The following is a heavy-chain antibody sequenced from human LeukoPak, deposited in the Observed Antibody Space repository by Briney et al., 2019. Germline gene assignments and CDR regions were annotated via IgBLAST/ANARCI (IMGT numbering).Heavy chain of an antibody. CDR1: GYAFTSYD. V-gene: IGHV1-8*01. Sequence: GASVKVSCKASGYAFTSYDINWVRQATGQGLEWMGWMNPNSGNTGYAQKFQGRVTMTRNTSISTAYMELSSLRSEDTAVYYCARSAAGYDAFDIWGQGTMVTVSS. D-gene: IGHD6-13*01. CDR2: MNPNSGNT. J-gene: IGHJ3*02. CDR3: ARSAAGYDAFDI.